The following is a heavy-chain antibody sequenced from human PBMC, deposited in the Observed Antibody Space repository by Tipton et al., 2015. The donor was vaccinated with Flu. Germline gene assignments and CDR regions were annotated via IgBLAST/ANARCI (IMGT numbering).Heavy chain of an antibody. CDR1: GFTFSSYA. Sequence: CAASGFTFSSYAMSWVRQAPGKGLEWVPAISGSGGSTYYADSVKGRFTISRDNSKNTLYLQMNSLRAEDTAVYYCAKASGYSSGWFTFSSDSWGQGTLVTVSS. V-gene: IGHV3-23*01. J-gene: IGHJ4*02. CDR3: AKASGYSSGWFTFSSDS. CDR2: ISGSGGST. D-gene: IGHD6-19*01.